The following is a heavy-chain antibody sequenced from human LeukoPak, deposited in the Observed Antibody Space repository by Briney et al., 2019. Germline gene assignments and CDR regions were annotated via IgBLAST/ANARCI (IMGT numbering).Heavy chain of an antibody. J-gene: IGHJ4*02. CDR3: SLRSCSGTSCPGY. V-gene: IGHV3-15*01. Sequence: GGSLRLSCAASGFTFSDAWLSWVRQAPGKGPEWVGRIKSSAEGGATDYAAPVKGRFTVSRDDSKDTLYLQMNSLKTEDTAVYYCSLRSCSGTSCPGYWGQGTLVTVSS. D-gene: IGHD1-7*01. CDR1: GFTFSDAW. CDR2: IKSSAEGGAT.